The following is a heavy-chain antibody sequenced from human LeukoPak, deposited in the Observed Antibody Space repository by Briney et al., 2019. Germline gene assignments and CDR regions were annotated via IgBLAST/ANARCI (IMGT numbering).Heavy chain of an antibody. Sequence: PGGSLRLSCAASGFTFSSYAMSWVRQAPGKGLEWVSAISGSGGSTYYADSVKGRFTISRDNSKNTLYLQMNSLRAEDTAVCYCAKGYGSGSYFFYYYYYMDVWGKGTTVTVSS. D-gene: IGHD3-10*01. V-gene: IGHV3-23*01. CDR3: AKGYGSGSYFFYYYYYMDV. CDR2: ISGSGGST. CDR1: GFTFSSYA. J-gene: IGHJ6*03.